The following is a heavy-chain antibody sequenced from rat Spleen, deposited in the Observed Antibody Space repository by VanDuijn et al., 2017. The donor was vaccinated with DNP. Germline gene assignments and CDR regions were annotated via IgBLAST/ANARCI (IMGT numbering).Heavy chain of an antibody. Sequence: EVQLQESGPGLVKPSQSLSLTCSVTGYSITSSFRWSWIRKFPGDKLEWMGYRKGAGSTNYNPSLKSRISITRDTSKNQFFLQVNSVTPEDSATYYCAIQLGVFDYWGQGVMVTVSS. V-gene: IGHV3-3*01. CDR3: AIQLGVFDY. J-gene: IGHJ2*01. CDR2: RKGAGST. CDR1: GYSITSSFR. D-gene: IGHD5-1*01.